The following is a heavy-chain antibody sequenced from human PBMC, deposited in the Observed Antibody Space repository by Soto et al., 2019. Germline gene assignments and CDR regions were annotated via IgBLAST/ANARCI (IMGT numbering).Heavy chain of an antibody. CDR1: GFTFSSYG. D-gene: IGHD3-10*01. J-gene: IGHJ4*02. Sequence: QVQLVESGGGVVQPGRSLRLSCAASGFTFSSYGMHWVRQAPGKGLEWVAVISYDGSNKYYADSVKGRFTISRDNSKNTLYLQMNSLRAEDTAVYYCAKLVFTMADYWGQGTLVTVSS. V-gene: IGHV3-30*18. CDR2: ISYDGSNK. CDR3: AKLVFTMADY.